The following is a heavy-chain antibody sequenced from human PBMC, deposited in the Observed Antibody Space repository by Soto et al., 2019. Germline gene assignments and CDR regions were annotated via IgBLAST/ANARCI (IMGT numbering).Heavy chain of an antibody. CDR2: IKQDGSEK. V-gene: IGHV3-7*01. J-gene: IGHJ4*02. CDR1: GFTFSSYW. Sequence: EVQLVESGGGLVQPGGSLRLSCAASGFTFSSYWMSWVRQAPGKGLEGVGNIKQDGSEKDNVDFVKGRFTSARGNAKKSLYLQLNGLKLEATAVYYCAGAGGSGSLSGYWGQGTLVTGSS. CDR3: AGAGGSGSLSGY. D-gene: IGHD3-10*01.